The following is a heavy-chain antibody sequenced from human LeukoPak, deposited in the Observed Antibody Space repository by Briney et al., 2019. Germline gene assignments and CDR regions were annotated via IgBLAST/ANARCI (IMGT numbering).Heavy chain of an antibody. D-gene: IGHD6-13*01. J-gene: IGHJ4*02. CDR3: AKEGSSWSSSDFDY. Sequence: GGSLRLSCAASGFTFSSYGMHWVRQAPGKGLEWVAVIWYDGSNKYYADSVKGRLTISRDNCKNTLYLQMNSLRAEDTAVYYCAKEGSSWSSSDFDYWGQGTLVTVSS. CDR2: IWYDGSNK. CDR1: GFTFSSYG. V-gene: IGHV3-33*06.